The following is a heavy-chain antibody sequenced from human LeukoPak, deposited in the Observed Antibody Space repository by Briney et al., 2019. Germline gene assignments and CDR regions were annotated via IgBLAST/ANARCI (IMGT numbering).Heavy chain of an antibody. CDR3: AKVVGATTRGYFDY. V-gene: IGHV3-23*01. Sequence: GGSLRLSCPASGFTFSSYAMSWVRQAPGKGLEWVSTISGSGGSTYYAGSVKGRFTISRDNSKNTLYLKMNSLRAEDTAVYYCAKVVGATTRGYFDYWGQGALVTISS. J-gene: IGHJ4*02. CDR2: ISGSGGST. CDR1: GFTFSSYA. D-gene: IGHD1-26*01.